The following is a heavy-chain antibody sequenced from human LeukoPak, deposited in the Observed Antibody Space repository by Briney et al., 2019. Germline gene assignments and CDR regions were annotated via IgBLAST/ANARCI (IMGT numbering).Heavy chain of an antibody. D-gene: IGHD3-10*01. CDR2: VYYSGTT. V-gene: IGHV4-59*08. J-gene: IGHJ2*01. CDR3: ARQETAYYYDSGRYYRYWYFDL. Sequence: SETLSLTCTVSGGSISSSYWSWIRQPPGKGLEWIGNVYYSGTTNYNPSLKSRVTISLDTSKNQFSLKVSSVTAADTAVYYCARQETAYYYDSGRYYRYWYFDLWGRGTLVTVSS. CDR1: GGSISSSY.